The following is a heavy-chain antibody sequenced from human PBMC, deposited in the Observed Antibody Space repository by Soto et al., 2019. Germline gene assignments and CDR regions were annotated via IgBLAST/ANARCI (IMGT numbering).Heavy chain of an antibody. CDR2: IYHSGST. J-gene: IGHJ6*02. CDR3: ARVSGSSSWYWGPSSGYYGMDV. CDR1: GGSISSSNW. V-gene: IGHV4-4*02. D-gene: IGHD6-13*01. Sequence: QVQLQESGPGLVKPSGTLSLTCAVSGGSISSSNWWSWVRQPPGKGLEWLGEIYHSGSTNYNPSLKSRVTISVDKSKNQFSLKLSSVTAADTAVYYCARVSGSSSWYWGPSSGYYGMDVWGQGTTVTVSS.